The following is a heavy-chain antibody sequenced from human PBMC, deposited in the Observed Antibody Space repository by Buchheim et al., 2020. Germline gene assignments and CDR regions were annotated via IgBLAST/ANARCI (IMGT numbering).Heavy chain of an antibody. CDR3: AKDGSPYYDFWSGAAPRFDY. J-gene: IGHJ4*02. D-gene: IGHD3-3*01. V-gene: IGHV3-23*01. CDR1: GFTFSSYA. Sequence: EVQLLESGGGLVQPGGSLRLSCAASGFTFSSYAMSWVRQAPGKGLEWVSAISGSGGSTYYADSVKGRFTISRDNSKNRLYLPMNSLRAEDTAVYYCAKDGSPYYDFWSGAAPRFDYWGQGTL. CDR2: ISGSGGST.